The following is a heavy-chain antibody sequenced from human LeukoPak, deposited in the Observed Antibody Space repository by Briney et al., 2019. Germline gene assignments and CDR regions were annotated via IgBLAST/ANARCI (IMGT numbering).Heavy chain of an antibody. CDR3: AKAYCSSTSCFFQH. Sequence: SETLSLTCTVSGGSISSYYWSWIRQPPGKGLEWIGYIYYSGSTNYNPSLKSRVTISVDTSKNQFSLKLSSVTAADTAVYYCAKAYCSSTSCFFQHWGQGTLVTVSS. CDR1: GGSISSYY. V-gene: IGHV4-59*01. J-gene: IGHJ1*01. D-gene: IGHD2-2*01. CDR2: IYYSGST.